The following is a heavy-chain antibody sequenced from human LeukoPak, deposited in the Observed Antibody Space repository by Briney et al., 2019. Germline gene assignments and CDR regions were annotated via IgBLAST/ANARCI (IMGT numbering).Heavy chain of an antibody. J-gene: IGHJ3*01. CDR1: GFTFNTYW. V-gene: IGHV3-7*01. CDR2: IDQGGSTK. CDR3: VRDKGGRSGAIYYDAFDV. D-gene: IGHD1-26*01. Sequence: GGSLRLSCAASGFTFNTYWMIWVRQAPGKGLEWVANIDQGGSTKYYVDSLKGRFTISRDNVKNSLYLQMNSLRAEDTAVYYCVRDKGGRSGAIYYDAFDVWGQGTMVTVSS.